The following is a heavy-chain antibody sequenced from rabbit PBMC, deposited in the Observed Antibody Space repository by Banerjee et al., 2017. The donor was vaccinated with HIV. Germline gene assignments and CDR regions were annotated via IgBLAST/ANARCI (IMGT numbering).Heavy chain of an antibody. J-gene: IGHJ2*01. D-gene: IGHD6-1*01. CDR1: GFSFSSSYY. V-gene: IGHV1S45*01. CDR3: ARFHSYGHGANTGAFDP. CDR2: IYAGSSGNT. Sequence: QEQLVESGGGLVQPEGSLTLTCTASGFSFSSSYYMCWVRQAPGKGLEWIACIYAGSSGNTHYASWAEGRFTISRASSTTVTLQMTSLTAADTATYFCARFHSYGHGANTGAFDPWGQGTLVTVS.